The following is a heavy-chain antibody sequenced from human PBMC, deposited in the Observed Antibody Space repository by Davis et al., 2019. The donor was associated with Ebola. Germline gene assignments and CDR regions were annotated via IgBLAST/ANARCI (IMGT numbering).Heavy chain of an antibody. V-gene: IGHV6-1*01. J-gene: IGHJ6*04. D-gene: IGHD6-19*01. Sequence: HSQTLSLTCAISGDSVSGNNGAWNWIRQSPSRGLEWLGRTYYSSKWFNDYAVSVKSRITISPDTSKNQVSLQMNSVTPEDTAVYYCARGWLQSGMDVWGKGTTVTVSS. CDR3: ARGWLQSGMDV. CDR2: TYYSSKWFN. CDR1: GDSVSGNNGA.